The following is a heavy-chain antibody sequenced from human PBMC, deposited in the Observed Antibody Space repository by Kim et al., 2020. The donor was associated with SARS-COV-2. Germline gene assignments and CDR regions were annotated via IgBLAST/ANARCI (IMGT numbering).Heavy chain of an antibody. CDR3: ARVNYYGSGRYIDY. J-gene: IGHJ4*02. CDR2: INPDSGGT. V-gene: IGHV1-2*06. Sequence: ASVKVSCKASGYTFTGYYMHWVRQAPGQGLEWMGRINPDSGGTNYAQKFQGRVTMTRDTSISTAYMELSRLRSDDTAVYYCARVNYYGSGRYIDYWGQGTLVTVSS. CDR1: GYTFTGYY. D-gene: IGHD3-10*01.